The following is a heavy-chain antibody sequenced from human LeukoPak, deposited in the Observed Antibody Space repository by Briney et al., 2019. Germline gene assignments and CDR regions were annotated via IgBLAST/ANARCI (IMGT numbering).Heavy chain of an antibody. CDR1: GFTFDDYA. J-gene: IGHJ4*02. CDR3: AGSKSNYDSSGYYDDY. D-gene: IGHD3-22*01. CDR2: ISWNSGSI. Sequence: GGSLRLSCAASGFTFDDYAMHWVRQAPGKGLEWVSGISWNSGSIGYADSVKGRFTISRDNAKNSLYLQMNSLRAEDTAVYYCAGSKSNYDSSGYYDDYWGQGTLVTVSS. V-gene: IGHV3-9*01.